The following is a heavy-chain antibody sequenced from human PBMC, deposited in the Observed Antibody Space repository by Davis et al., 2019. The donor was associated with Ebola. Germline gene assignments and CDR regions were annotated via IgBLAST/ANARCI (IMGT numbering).Heavy chain of an antibody. CDR3: ARIQSGHHGMDV. J-gene: IGHJ6*02. CDR2: IYIGGSK. V-gene: IGHV3-66*01. CDR1: GFTVSSNY. Sequence: PGGSLRLSCAASGFTVSSNYMSWVRQAPGKGLEWVSVIYIGGSKYYADSVKGRCTISRDNSKNTLYLQMNSLRAEDTAVYYCARIQSGHHGMDVWGQGTTVTVSS. D-gene: IGHD3-10*01.